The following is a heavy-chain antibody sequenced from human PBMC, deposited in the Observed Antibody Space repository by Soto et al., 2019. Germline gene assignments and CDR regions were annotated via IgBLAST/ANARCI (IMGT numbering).Heavy chain of an antibody. CDR3: RRLKILTRGFDP. CDR2: MNPNSGNT. CDR1: GYTFTSYD. V-gene: IGHV1-8*01. Sequence: QVQLVQSGAEVKKPGGSVKVSCKASGYTFTSYDINWVRQATGQGLEWMGWMNPNSGNTGYAQKFQGRVTMTRNTSISTAYMDLSSLRSEDTAVYYCRRLKILTRGFDPWGQGTLVTVSS. J-gene: IGHJ5*02. D-gene: IGHD2-8*01.